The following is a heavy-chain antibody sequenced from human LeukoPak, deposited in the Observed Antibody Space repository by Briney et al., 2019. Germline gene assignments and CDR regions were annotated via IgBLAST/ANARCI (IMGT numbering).Heavy chain of an antibody. J-gene: IGHJ3*02. CDR2: IIPIFGTA. CDR3: ARFAYDYDFWSGYSGRSRAFDI. D-gene: IGHD3-3*01. Sequence: ASVKVSCKASGGTFSSYAISWVRQAPGQGLEWMGGIIPIFGTANYAQKFQGRVTITTDESTSTAYMELSSLRSEDTAVYYCARFAYDYDFWSGYSGRSRAFDIWGQGTMVTVSS. CDR1: GGTFSSYA. V-gene: IGHV1-69*05.